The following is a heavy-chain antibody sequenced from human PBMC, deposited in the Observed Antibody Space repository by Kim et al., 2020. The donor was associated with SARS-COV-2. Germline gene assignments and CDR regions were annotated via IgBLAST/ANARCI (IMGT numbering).Heavy chain of an antibody. J-gene: IGHJ4*02. D-gene: IGHD6-6*01. V-gene: IGHV4-59*01. CDR3: ARVPYSSSFAYFDY. Sequence: NPSLKSRGTISVDTSKNQFSLKLSSVTAADTAVYRCARVPYSSSFAYFDYWGQGTLVTVSS.